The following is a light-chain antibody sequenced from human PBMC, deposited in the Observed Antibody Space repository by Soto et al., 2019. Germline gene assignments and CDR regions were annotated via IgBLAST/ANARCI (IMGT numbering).Light chain of an antibody. CDR2: AAS. V-gene: IGKV1-39*01. CDR1: QSISSY. J-gene: IGKJ1*01. CDR3: QQSYSTPWT. Sequence: DIQMTQSPSSLSASVGDRVTITCRASQSISSYLNWYQQKPGKAPKLLIYAASSLQSGVPSRFSGSRSGTDFKLSISSLQPEDFATYYCQQSYSTPWTFGQGTKVEIK.